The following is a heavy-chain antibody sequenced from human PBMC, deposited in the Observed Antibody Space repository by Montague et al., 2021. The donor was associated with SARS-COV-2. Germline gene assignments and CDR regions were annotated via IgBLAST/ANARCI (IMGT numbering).Heavy chain of an antibody. D-gene: IGHD2-8*01. CDR3: ARLLRSCTNGVCRTYYYYAMDV. V-gene: IGHV4-59*01. CDR1: GGSISGYY. Sequence: ETLSLTCTVSGGSISGYYWSWIRQPPGKGLEWIGYIYYSGSTKYNPFLESRVTVSVDRSRNQVSLKLSSVTAADTAVYYCARLLRSCTNGVCRTYYYYAMDVWGQGTTVTVSS. J-gene: IGHJ6*02. CDR2: IYYSGST.